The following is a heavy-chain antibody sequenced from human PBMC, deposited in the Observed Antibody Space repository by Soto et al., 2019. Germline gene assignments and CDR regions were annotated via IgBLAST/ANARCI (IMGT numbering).Heavy chain of an antibody. D-gene: IGHD4-17*01. Sequence: QVQLQESGPGLVKPSQTLSLTCTVSGGSISSGGYYWSWIRQHPGKGLEWIGYIYYSGSTYYNPSLKSRVTISVDTSKNQFSLKLSSVTAADTAVYYCARGHTVTPARRNNWFDPWGQGTLVTVSS. V-gene: IGHV4-31*03. CDR2: IYYSGST. CDR1: GGSISSGGYY. J-gene: IGHJ5*02. CDR3: ARGHTVTPARRNNWFDP.